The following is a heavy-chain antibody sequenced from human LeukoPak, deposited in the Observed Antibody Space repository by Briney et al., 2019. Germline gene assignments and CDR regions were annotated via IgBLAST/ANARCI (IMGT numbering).Heavy chain of an antibody. D-gene: IGHD3-22*01. CDR2: IKQDGSEK. J-gene: IGHJ4*02. Sequence: GGSLRLSCAASGFTFSSYWMSWVRQAPGKGLEWVANIKQDGSEKYHADSVKGRFTISRDNAKNSLYLQMNSLRAEDTAVYYCARDSSDITMIVVDAYYFDYWGQGTLVTVSS. CDR3: ARDSSDITMIVVDAYYFDY. V-gene: IGHV3-7*01. CDR1: GFTFSSYW.